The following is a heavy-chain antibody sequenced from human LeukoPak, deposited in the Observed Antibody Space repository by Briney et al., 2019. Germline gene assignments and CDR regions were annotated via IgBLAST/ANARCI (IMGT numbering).Heavy chain of an antibody. Sequence: GASVNVSFKASVYTFTSYDINWVRQATGQGLEWMGWMNPNNGNTGYAQKFQGRVTMPRNTSISTAYMELSSLRSEDTAVYYCARGVLSGPLWFGSYGMDVWGQGTTVTVSS. CDR2: MNPNNGNT. D-gene: IGHD3-10*01. V-gene: IGHV1-8*01. CDR1: VYTFTSYD. CDR3: ARGVLSGPLWFGSYGMDV. J-gene: IGHJ6*02.